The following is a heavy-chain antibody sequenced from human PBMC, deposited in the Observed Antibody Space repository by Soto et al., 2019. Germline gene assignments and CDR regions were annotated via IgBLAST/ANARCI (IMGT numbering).Heavy chain of an antibody. CDR1: GFTFSSYG. V-gene: IGHV3-33*01. CDR3: ARDLDYGAKRDSSDAFYI. D-gene: IGHD4-17*01. J-gene: IGHJ3*02. CDR2: IWYDGSNK. Sequence: PGGSLRLSCAASGFTFSSYGMHWVRQAPGKGLEWVAVIWYDGSNKYYADSVKGRFTISRDNSKNTLYLQMNSLRAEDTAVYYCARDLDYGAKRDSSDAFYIWGQGTMVTVSS.